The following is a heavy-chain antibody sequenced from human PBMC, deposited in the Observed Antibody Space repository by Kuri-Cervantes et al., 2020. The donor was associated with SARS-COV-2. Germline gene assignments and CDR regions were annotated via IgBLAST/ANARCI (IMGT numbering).Heavy chain of an antibody. D-gene: IGHD3-3*01. Sequence: GESLKISCAASGFTFSSYSMNWVRQAPGKGLEWVSYISSRTTTIYYADSVKGRFTISRDNAENSLYLHMNSLRAEDTAVYYCARDSDDDVWSGYSTAEYFQYWGQGTLVTVSS. CDR3: ARDSDDDVWSGYSTAEYFQY. CDR2: ISSRTTTI. J-gene: IGHJ1*01. V-gene: IGHV3-48*04. CDR1: GFTFSSYS.